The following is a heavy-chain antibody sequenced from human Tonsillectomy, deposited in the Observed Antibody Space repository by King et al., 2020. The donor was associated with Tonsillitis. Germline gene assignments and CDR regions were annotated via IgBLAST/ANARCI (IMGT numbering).Heavy chain of an antibody. CDR1: GYSFAAYS. V-gene: IGHV1-2*06. CDR3: ARDDDSSGYYHTFDY. Sequence: QLVQSGAEVKKPGASVKVSCKASGYSFAAYSIHWVRQAPGQGLEWMGRINPNSGGTKYAQKFQGRVTMTRDTSIGTAYMELSRLRSDDMAVYFCARDDDSSGYYHTFDYWGQGTLVTVSS. D-gene: IGHD3-22*01. J-gene: IGHJ4*02. CDR2: INPNSGGT.